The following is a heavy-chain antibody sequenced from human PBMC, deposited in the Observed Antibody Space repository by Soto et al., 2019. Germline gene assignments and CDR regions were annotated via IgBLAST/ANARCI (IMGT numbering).Heavy chain of an antibody. D-gene: IGHD1-26*01. J-gene: IGHJ4*02. CDR1: GYTLTELS. CDR2: FDPEDGET. CDR3: AILRHAPHYFDY. Sequence: ASVKVSCKVSGYTLTELSMHWVRQAPGKGLEWMGGFDPEDGETIYAQKFQGRVTMTEDTSTDTAYMELSSLRSEDTAVYYCAILRHAPHYFDYWGQGTLVTVSS. V-gene: IGHV1-24*01.